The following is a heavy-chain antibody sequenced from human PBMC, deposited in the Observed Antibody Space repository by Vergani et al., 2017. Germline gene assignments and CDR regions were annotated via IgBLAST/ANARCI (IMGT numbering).Heavy chain of an antibody. J-gene: IGHJ4*02. CDR2: ISSSSSYI. V-gene: IGHV3-21*01. Sequence: EVQLVESGGGLVKPGGSLRLSCAASGFTFSSYSMNWVRQAPGKGLEWVSSISSSSSYIYYADSVKGRFTISRDNAKNSLYLQMNSLRAEDKAVYYCARDHEYYYDSSGYYDYWGQGTLVTVSS. D-gene: IGHD3-22*01. CDR1: GFTFSSYS. CDR3: ARDHEYYYDSSGYYDY.